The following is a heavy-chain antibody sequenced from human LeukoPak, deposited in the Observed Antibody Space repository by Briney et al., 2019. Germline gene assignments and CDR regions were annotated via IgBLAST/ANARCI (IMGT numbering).Heavy chain of an antibody. CDR3: ARAPGYYGDPFDY. Sequence: PGRSLRLSCAASGFTFSSYGMHWVRQAPGKGLEWVAVIWYDGSNKYYADSVKGRFTISRDNSKNTLYLQMNSLRAEDTAVYYCARAPGYYGDPFDYWGQGTLVTVSS. CDR2: IWYDGSNK. V-gene: IGHV3-33*01. D-gene: IGHD4-17*01. CDR1: GFTFSSYG. J-gene: IGHJ4*02.